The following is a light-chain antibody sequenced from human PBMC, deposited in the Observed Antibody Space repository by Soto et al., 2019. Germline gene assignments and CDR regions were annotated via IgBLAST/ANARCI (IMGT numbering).Light chain of an antibody. CDR1: SGHSSYA. CDR2: LKNDGSH. CDR3: QTWGTGFQV. J-gene: IGLJ2*01. V-gene: IGLV4-69*01. Sequence: QPVLTQSPSASASLGASVRLTCTLSSGHSSYAIAWHQKQPGKSPRYLMDLKNDGSHTKGDGIPDRFSGSSSGAERSLIISSLQSEDEADYCCQTWGTGFQVFGGGTKLTVL.